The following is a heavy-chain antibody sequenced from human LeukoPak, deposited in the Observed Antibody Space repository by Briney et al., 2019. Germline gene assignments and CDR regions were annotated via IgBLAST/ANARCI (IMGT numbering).Heavy chain of an antibody. D-gene: IGHD6-13*01. CDR1: GFAFSSLD. V-gene: IGHV3-23*01. CDR2: ISGSGGGT. J-gene: IGHJ4*02. CDR3: ARNRGYSSSSYFDY. Sequence: PGGSLRLSCAASGFAFSSLDMGWVRQAPGKGLECVSTISGSGGGTDYADSVKGRFTISRDNSRNTLFLQMNSLRAEDTAVYYCARNRGYSSSSYFDYWGQGTLVTVSS.